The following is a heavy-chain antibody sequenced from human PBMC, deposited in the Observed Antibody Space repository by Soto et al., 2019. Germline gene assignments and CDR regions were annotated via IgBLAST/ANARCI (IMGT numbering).Heavy chain of an antibody. Sequence: SETLSLTCTVSGGSISSGGYYWSWIRQHPGKGLEWIGYIYYSGSTYYNPSLKSRVTISVDTSKNQFSLKLSSVTAADTAVYYCARDCITMVRGDYYYYGMDVWGQGTTVTVS. J-gene: IGHJ6*02. CDR2: IYYSGST. CDR1: GGSISSGGYY. V-gene: IGHV4-31*03. D-gene: IGHD3-10*01. CDR3: ARDCITMVRGDYYYYGMDV.